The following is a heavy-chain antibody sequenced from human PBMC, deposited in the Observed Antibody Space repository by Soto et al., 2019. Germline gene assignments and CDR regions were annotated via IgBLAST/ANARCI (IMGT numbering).Heavy chain of an antibody. J-gene: IGHJ4*02. V-gene: IGHV3-33*01. CDR3: ARDAPNIAAPDY. CDR1: GFTFSSYG. Sequence: GGSLRLSCAASGFTFSSYGMHWVRQAPGKGLEWVAVIWYDGSNKYYADSVKGRFTISRDNSKNTLYLQMNSLRAEDTAVYYCARDAPNIAAPDYWGQGTLVTVSS. CDR2: IWYDGSNK. D-gene: IGHD6-6*01.